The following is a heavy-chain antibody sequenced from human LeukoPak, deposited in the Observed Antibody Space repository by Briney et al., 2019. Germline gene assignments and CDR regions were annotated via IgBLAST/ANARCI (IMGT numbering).Heavy chain of an antibody. CDR2: IYYSGST. Sequence: SETLSLTCTVSGGSISSSSYYWGWIRQPPGKGLEWIGSIYYSGSTYYNPSLKSRVTISVDTSKNQFSLKLSSVAAADTAVYYCARHLHDAFDIWGQGTMVTVSS. V-gene: IGHV4-39*01. J-gene: IGHJ3*02. CDR1: GGSISSSSYY. CDR3: ARHLHDAFDI.